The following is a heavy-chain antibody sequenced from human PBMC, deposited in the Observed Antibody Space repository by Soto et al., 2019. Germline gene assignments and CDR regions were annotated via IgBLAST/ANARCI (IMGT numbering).Heavy chain of an antibody. Sequence: SETLSLTCTVSGGSISSYYWSWIRQPPGNGLEWIGYIYYSGSTNYNPSLKSRVTISVDTSKNQFSLKLSSVTAADTAVYYCARAHLGYCSGGSCYSGLDYYYYYMDVWGKGTTVTVSS. V-gene: IGHV4-59*01. CDR3: ARAHLGYCSGGSCYSGLDYYYYYMDV. D-gene: IGHD2-15*01. CDR1: GGSISSYY. J-gene: IGHJ6*03. CDR2: IYYSGST.